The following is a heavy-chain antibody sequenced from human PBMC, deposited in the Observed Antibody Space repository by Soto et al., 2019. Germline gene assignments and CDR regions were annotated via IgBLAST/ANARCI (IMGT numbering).Heavy chain of an antibody. CDR1: GDSISRGGYY. CDR2: IYHTGST. J-gene: IGHJ5*01. CDR3: VREGAGGYGLVWFAP. D-gene: IGHD2-15*01. V-gene: IGHV4-31*03. Sequence: QVQLQESGPGLVKPSQTLSLTCTVSGDSISRGGYYYNWIRHLPGKGLEWIGYIYHTGSTNYNPSLKSRVSISVDPSKTQLSLELRSVLAADTAVYYCVREGAGGYGLVWFAPWGQGTLGCVSS.